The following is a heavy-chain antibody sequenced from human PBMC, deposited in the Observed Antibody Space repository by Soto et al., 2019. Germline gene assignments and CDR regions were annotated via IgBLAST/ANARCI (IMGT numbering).Heavy chain of an antibody. D-gene: IGHD6-6*01. J-gene: IGHJ4*02. CDR3: ARGSYIAARFSSY. CDR1: GGTFSSYT. CDR2: MNPNSGNT. V-gene: IGHV1-8*02. Sequence: ASVKVSCKASGGTFSSYTINWVRQATGQGLEWMGWMNPNSGNTGYAQKFQGRVTMTRNTSISTAYMELSSLRSEDTAVYYCARGSYIAARFSSYWGQGTLVTVSS.